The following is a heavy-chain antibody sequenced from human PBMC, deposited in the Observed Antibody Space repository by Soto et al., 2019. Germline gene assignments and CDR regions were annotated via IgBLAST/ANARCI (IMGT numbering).Heavy chain of an antibody. J-gene: IGHJ4*02. CDR2: ISVNDGST. CDR1: GFTFSNYA. V-gene: IGHV3-23*01. Sequence: EVKLLESGGGLVQPGGSLRLSCAASGFTFSNYAMTWVRQAPGRELEWVSSISVNDGSTYYADSVKGRFIISIDNYRSTVCLQMTGLRVEDAAIHYCAKDLYRTAGKRFYFDCWRQGSLGTVSS. CDR3: AKDLYRTAGKRFYFDC. D-gene: IGHD6-13*01.